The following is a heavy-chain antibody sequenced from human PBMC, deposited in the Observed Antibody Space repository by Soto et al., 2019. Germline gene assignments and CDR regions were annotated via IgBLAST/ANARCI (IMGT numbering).Heavy chain of an antibody. CDR2: ISGIGGKI. CDR3: AKGAISTRGYYYSYMDV. Sequence: GGSLRLSCATSGFPFSTFAMNWVRQAPGKGLEWVSGISGIGGKIYYADSVKARFTFSRDNSQNTIYLQMDSLRPEDTAVYYCAKGAISTRGYYYSYMDVWGKGTTVTVSS. CDR1: GFPFSTFA. J-gene: IGHJ6*03. V-gene: IGHV3-23*01. D-gene: IGHD1-26*01.